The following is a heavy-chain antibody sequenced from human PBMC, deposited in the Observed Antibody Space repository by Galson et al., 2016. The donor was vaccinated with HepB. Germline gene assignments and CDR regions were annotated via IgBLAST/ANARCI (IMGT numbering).Heavy chain of an antibody. CDR2: ISSSGSYT. J-gene: IGHJ6*02. CDR3: AREDSSWYGYYGMDV. V-gene: IGHV3-11*06. D-gene: IGHD6-13*01. Sequence: SLRLSCAASGFTFTDYYMTWIRQAPGKGLEWVSCISSSGSYTNYADSVKGRFTISRDNARKSLYLQMNRLRPDETAVYYCAREDSSWYGYYGMDVWGQGTTVTVSS. CDR1: GFTFTDYY.